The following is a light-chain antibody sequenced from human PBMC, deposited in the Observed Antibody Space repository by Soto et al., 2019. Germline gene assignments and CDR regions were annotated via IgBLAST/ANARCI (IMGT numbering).Light chain of an antibody. V-gene: IGKV1-17*02. CDR1: RDVGSD. Sequence: TQMTQSPLSLSASVGEKIIITCRASRDVGSDVSWYQQKPGQAPKLVIYAASNLYTGVPSRFSGRRSGTEFTLTISNLQSEDFAVYYCQQYTNWPPITFGQGTRLE. CDR2: AAS. J-gene: IGKJ5*01. CDR3: QQYTNWPPIT.